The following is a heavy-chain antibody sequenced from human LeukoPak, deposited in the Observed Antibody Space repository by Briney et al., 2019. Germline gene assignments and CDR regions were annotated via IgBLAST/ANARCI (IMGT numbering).Heavy chain of an antibody. CDR3: ARAPYYYDSSGYYRKTIRDYYYYGMDV. Sequence: PSETLSLTCTVSGGSISSYYWSCIRQPAGKGLEWIGRIYTSGSTNYNPSLKSRVTISVDTSKNQFSLKLSSVTAADTAVYYCARAPYYYDSSGYYRKTIRDYYYYGMDVWGQGTTVTVSS. CDR2: IYTSGST. J-gene: IGHJ6*02. D-gene: IGHD3-22*01. CDR1: GGSISSYY. V-gene: IGHV4-4*07.